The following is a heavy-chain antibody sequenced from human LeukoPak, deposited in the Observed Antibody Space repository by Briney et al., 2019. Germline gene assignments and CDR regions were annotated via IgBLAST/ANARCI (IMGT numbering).Heavy chain of an antibody. CDR2: LSRSGDST. Sequence: GGSLRLSCAASGFTFSSYSMSWVRQAPGKGLEWVSALSRSGDSTYYRDSVKGRFTMSRDNSKNTLYLQMNSLRAEDTAVYYCAKDRGNSAHYFDYWGQGTLVTVSS. CDR3: AKDRGNSAHYFDY. CDR1: GFTFSSYS. J-gene: IGHJ4*02. D-gene: IGHD4-23*01. V-gene: IGHV3-23*01.